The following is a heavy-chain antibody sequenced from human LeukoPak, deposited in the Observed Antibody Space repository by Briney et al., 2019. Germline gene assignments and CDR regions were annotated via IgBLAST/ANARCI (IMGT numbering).Heavy chain of an antibody. J-gene: IGHJ4*02. V-gene: IGHV1-69*05. CDR2: IIHIFGTA. D-gene: IGHD2-15*01. Sequence: SVKVSCKASGGTFSSYAISWVRQAPGQGLEWMRGIIHIFGTANYAQKFQGRVTITTDESTSTAYMELSSLRSEDTAVYYCAREGYCSGGSCYDYWGQGTLVTVSS. CDR1: GGTFSSYA. CDR3: AREGYCSGGSCYDY.